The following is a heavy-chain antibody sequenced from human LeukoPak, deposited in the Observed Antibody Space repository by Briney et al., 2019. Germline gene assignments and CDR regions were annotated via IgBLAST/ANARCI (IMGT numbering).Heavy chain of an antibody. CDR1: GFTFTSSA. V-gene: IGHV1-58*01. CDR2: IVVGSGNT. J-gene: IGHJ4*02. D-gene: IGHD4-23*01. Sequence: GASVTVSCKASGFTFTSSAVQWVRQARGQRLEWIGWIVVGSGNTNYAQKFQERVTITRDMSTSTAYMELSSLRSEDTAVYYCAAAGQQVVTWGFDYWGQGTLVTVSS. CDR3: AAAGQQVVTWGFDY.